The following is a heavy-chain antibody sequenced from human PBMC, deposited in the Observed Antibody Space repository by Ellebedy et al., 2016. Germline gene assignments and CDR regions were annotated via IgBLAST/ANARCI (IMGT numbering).Heavy chain of an antibody. Sequence: ASVKVSXXASGYTFTGYYMHWVRQAPGQGLEWMGWINPNSGGTNYAQKFEGRVTMTRDTSISTAYMEVSRLRSDDTAVYYCARDGLWFGETSPFDYWGQGTLVTVSS. J-gene: IGHJ4*02. D-gene: IGHD3-10*01. CDR1: GYTFTGYY. V-gene: IGHV1-2*02. CDR3: ARDGLWFGETSPFDY. CDR2: INPNSGGT.